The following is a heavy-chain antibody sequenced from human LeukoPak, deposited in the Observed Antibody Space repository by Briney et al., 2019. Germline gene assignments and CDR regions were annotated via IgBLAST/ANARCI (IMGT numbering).Heavy chain of an antibody. CDR3: ARGGTTEYDY. Sequence: GESLKISCKGSGYSFPTYWIGRVRQMPGGGLEWMGIFYPGDSDTRYSPSFQGQVTFSADRSISTAYLQWSSLKASDTAIYYCARGGTTEYDYWGQGTLVTVSS. J-gene: IGHJ4*02. V-gene: IGHV5-51*01. CDR2: FYPGDSDT. CDR1: GYSFPTYW. D-gene: IGHD1-1*01.